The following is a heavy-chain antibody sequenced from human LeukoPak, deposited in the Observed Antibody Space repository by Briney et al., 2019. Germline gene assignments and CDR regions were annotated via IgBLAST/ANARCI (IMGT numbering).Heavy chain of an antibody. CDR3: ARDRAYYDFWSGYQTQIYYFDY. CDR2: ISSSSSYI. D-gene: IGHD3-3*01. J-gene: IGHJ4*02. Sequence: GGSLRLSCAASGFTFSSYSMNWVRQAPGKGLEWVSSISSSSSYIYYADSVKGRFTISRDNAKNSLYLQMNSLRAEDTAVYYCARDRAYYDFWSGYQTQIYYFDYWGQGTLVTVSS. V-gene: IGHV3-21*01. CDR1: GFTFSSYS.